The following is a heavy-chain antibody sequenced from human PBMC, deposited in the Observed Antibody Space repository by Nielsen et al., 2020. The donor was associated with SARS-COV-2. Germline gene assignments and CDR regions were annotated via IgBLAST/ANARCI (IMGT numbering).Heavy chain of an antibody. CDR3: ARDMLAAMGAFDI. Sequence: TLSLTCAVSGGSISSGGYSWSWIRQPPGKGLEWIGYIYHSGSTYYNPSLKSRVTISVDTSKNQFSLKLSSVTAADTAVYYCARDMLAAMGAFDIWGQGTMVTVSS. CDR1: GGSISSGGYS. D-gene: IGHD2-2*01. V-gene: IGHV4-30-2*01. CDR2: IYHSGST. J-gene: IGHJ3*02.